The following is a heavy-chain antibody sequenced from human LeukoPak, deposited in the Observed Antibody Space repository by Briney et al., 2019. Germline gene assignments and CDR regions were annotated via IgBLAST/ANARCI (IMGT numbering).Heavy chain of an antibody. D-gene: IGHD3-10*01. CDR1: GGTFSSYA. V-gene: IGHV1-69*13. Sequence: GASVKVSYKASGGTFSSYAISWVRQAPGQGLEWMGGIIPIFGTANYAQKFQGRVTITADESTSTAYMELSSLRSEDTAVYYCARVCAPIPVVRGRDWFDPWGQGTLVTVSS. J-gene: IGHJ5*02. CDR2: IIPIFGTA. CDR3: ARVCAPIPVVRGRDWFDP.